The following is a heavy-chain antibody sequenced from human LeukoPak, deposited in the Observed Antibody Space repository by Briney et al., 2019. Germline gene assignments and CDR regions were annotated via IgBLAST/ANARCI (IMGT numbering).Heavy chain of an antibody. D-gene: IGHD3-10*01. CDR3: AREGGTYYYGSGSYYSGRYADY. V-gene: IGHV4-39*07. CDR2: IYHSGST. CDR1: GGSISSSSYY. J-gene: IGHJ4*02. Sequence: SETLSLTCTVSGGSISSSSYYWGWIRQPPGKGLEWIGSIYHSGSTNYNPSLKSRVTISVDKSKNQFSLKLSSVTAADTAVYYCAREGGTYYYGSGSYYSGRYADYWGQGTLVTVSS.